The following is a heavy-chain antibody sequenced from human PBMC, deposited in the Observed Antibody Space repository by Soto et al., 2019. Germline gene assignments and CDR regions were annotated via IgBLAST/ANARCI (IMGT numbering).Heavy chain of an antibody. CDR1: GFTFSSYD. CDR3: ARGDIVVVPAEDYYYYYGMDV. D-gene: IGHD2-2*01. CDR2: IGTAGDT. Sequence: GGSLRLSCAASGFTFSSYDMHWVRQATGKGLEWVSAIGTAGDTYYPGSVKGRFTISRENAKNSLYLQMNSLRAEDTAVYYCARGDIVVVPAEDYYYYYGMDVWGQGTTVTVSS. V-gene: IGHV3-13*01. J-gene: IGHJ6*02.